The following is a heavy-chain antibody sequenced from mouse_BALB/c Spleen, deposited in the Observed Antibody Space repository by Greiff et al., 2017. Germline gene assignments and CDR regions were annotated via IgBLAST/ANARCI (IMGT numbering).Heavy chain of an antibody. J-gene: IGHJ3*01. Sequence: EVQLVESGGGLVKPGGSLKLSCAASGFAFSSYDMSWVRQTPEKRLEWVAYISSGGGSTYYPDTVKGRFTISRDNAKNTLYLQMSSLKSEDTAMYYCARQGWLLRGFAYWGQGTLVTVSA. CDR1: GFAFSSYD. CDR3: ARQGWLLRGFAY. CDR2: ISSGGGST. V-gene: IGHV5-12-1*01. D-gene: IGHD2-3*01.